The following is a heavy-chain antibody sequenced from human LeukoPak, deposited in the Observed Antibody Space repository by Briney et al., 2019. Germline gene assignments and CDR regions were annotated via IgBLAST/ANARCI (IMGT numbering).Heavy chain of an antibody. CDR2: ISSSGSIM. CDR1: GFTFSSYE. Sequence: GGSLRLSCAAPGFTFSSYEMNWVRPAPGKGLEWVSYISSSGSIMYYADSVKGRFTSSRDNAKNSLYLQMNSLRAEDTAVYYCARSSRELGGYAPWELMPPFDYWGQGTLVTVSS. CDR3: ARSSRELGGYAPWELMPPFDY. V-gene: IGHV3-48*03. D-gene: IGHD1-7*01. J-gene: IGHJ4*02.